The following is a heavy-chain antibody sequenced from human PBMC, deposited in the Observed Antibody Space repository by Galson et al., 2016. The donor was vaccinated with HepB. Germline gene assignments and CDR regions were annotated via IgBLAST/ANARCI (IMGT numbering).Heavy chain of an antibody. D-gene: IGHD2-2*01. CDR1: GGSISDYY. Sequence: ETLSLTCTVSGGSISDYYWSWIRQPPGKGLEWIGYVHHSGSTNYNPSLKRRVTMSVEPSKRQYSLKLTSVTAADTAYYSCATHGGIVVVPAICPTGWFDPWGQGTLVTVSS. CDR2: VHHSGST. J-gene: IGHJ5*02. CDR3: ATHGGIVVVPAICPTGWFDP. V-gene: IGHV4-59*08.